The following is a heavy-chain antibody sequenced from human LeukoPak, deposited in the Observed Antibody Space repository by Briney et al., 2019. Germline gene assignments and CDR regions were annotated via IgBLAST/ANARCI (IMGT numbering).Heavy chain of an antibody. D-gene: IGHD3-9*01. Sequence: PSETLSLTCTVTGGSTSSYYWTWIRQPPGEGLEWIGYIYNSRSTNHNPSLNSRVTISADASKNQFSLKLNSVTAADTAGYYCARRNVLTEGEAFDIWGQGAMVTVSS. CDR3: ARRNVLTEGEAFDI. CDR1: GGSTSSYY. CDR2: IYNSRST. J-gene: IGHJ3*02. V-gene: IGHV4-59*08.